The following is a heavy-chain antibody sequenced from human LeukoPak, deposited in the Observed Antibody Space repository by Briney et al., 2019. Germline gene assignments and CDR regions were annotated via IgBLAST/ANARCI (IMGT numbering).Heavy chain of an antibody. CDR3: VRDRELTY. V-gene: IGHV4-59*01. D-gene: IGHD3-10*01. CDR2: IYNSGSST. J-gene: IGHJ4*02. CDR1: DGSISIYY. Sequence: SETLSHTCTVSDGSISIYYWNWIRQPPGKGLEWIGYIYNSGSSTIYNPSLQSRVTISVDMSKNQFSLRLSSVTTADTAVYFCVRDRELTYWGQGILVTVSS.